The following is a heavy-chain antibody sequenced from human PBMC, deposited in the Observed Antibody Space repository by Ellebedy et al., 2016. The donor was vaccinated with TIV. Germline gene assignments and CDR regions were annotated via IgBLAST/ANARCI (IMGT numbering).Heavy chain of an antibody. CDR2: IYYSGST. CDR3: ARVDLAYCGGDCWDYGMDV. V-gene: IGHV4-39*07. CDR1: GGSISSSSYY. Sequence: SETLSLXXTVSGGSISSSSYYWGWIRQPPGKGLEWIGSIYYSGSTYYNPSLKSRVTISVDTSKNQFSLKLSSVTAADTAVYYCARVDLAYCGGDCWDYGMDVWGQGTTVTVSS. J-gene: IGHJ6*02. D-gene: IGHD2-21*02.